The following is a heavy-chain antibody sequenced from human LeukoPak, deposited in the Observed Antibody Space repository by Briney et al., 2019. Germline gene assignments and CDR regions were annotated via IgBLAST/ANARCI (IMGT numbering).Heavy chain of an antibody. CDR1: GFTFSNYG. D-gene: IGHD4-23*01. CDR2: ISGSGGNT. Sequence: GRSLRLSCAASGFTFSNYGMHWVRQAPGKGLEWVSSISGSGGNTYYADSVKGRFTISRDNSKNTLYMQMNSLRAEDTAVYYCAKLVTHFDYWGQGTLVTVSS. V-gene: IGHV3-23*01. CDR3: AKLVTHFDY. J-gene: IGHJ4*02.